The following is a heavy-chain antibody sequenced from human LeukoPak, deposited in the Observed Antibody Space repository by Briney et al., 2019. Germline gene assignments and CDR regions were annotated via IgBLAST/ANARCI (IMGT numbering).Heavy chain of an antibody. CDR1: GFTFSNYA. V-gene: IGHV3-23*01. J-gene: IGHJ4*02. D-gene: IGHD1-26*01. CDR2: ISVTGGST. CDR3: ATRPTVGGSTPTFDC. Sequence: GGSLGLSCAASGFTFSNYAMTWVRQAPGKGLDWVSAISVTGGSTYYADSVKGRFTISRDNSKNTLYLQMNSLRAEDTAVYSCATRPTVGGSTPTFDCWGQGTLVTVSS.